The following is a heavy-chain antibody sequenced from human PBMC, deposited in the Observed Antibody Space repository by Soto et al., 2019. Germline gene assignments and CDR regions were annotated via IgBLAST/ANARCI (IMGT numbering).Heavy chain of an antibody. J-gene: IGHJ4*02. CDR2: ISAYSGNT. CDR3: ARDPSDHGDYLFDY. CDR1: GYTFTSYG. V-gene: IGHV1-18*01. D-gene: IGHD4-17*01. Sequence: GASVKVSCKASGYTFTSYGISWVRQAPGQGLEWMGWISAYSGNTNYAQKLQGRVTMTTDTSTSTAYMELRSLRSDDTAVYYCARDPSDHGDYLFDYWGQGTLVTVSS.